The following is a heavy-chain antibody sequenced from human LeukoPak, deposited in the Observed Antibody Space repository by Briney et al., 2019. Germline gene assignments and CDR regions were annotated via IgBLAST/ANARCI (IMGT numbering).Heavy chain of an antibody. D-gene: IGHD3-22*01. J-gene: IGHJ4*02. CDR3: ARGCGLHLSPASSYYDGRCRYFDD. CDR1: GFTFSDYS. V-gene: IGHV3-48*04. CDR2: ISSTSTTI. Sequence: PGGSLRLSCAASGFTFSDYSMEWVRQAPGKGLEWISYISSTSTTIYYAGSVKGRFTTSRDNAKNSLYLQMNSLRAEDTAVYYCARGCGLHLSPASSYYDGRCRYFDDWGQGTLVTVSS.